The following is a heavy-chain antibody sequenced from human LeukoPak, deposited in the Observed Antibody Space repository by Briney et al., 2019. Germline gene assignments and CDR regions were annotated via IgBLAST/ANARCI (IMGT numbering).Heavy chain of an antibody. D-gene: IGHD7-27*01. J-gene: IGHJ4*02. CDR3: ARNVLGIFDY. CDR2: IYYSGST. CDR1: GGSISSYY. Sequence: SETLSLTCTVSGGSISSYYWSWIRQPPGKGLEWIGYIYYSGSTNYNPSLKSRVTISVDTSKNQFSLKLSSVTAADTAVYYCARNVLGIFDYWGQGTLVTVSS. V-gene: IGHV4-59*08.